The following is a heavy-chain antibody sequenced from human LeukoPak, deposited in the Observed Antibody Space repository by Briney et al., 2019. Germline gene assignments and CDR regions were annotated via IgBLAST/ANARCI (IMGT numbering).Heavy chain of an antibody. D-gene: IGHD6-19*01. Sequence: SETLSLTCTVSGGSISSYYWSWIRQPPGKGLEWIGYIYYSGSTNYNPSLKSRVTISVDTSKNQFSLKLSSVTAADTAVYYCARVSLGSSGWYYFDYWGQGTLVTVSS. CDR3: ARVSLGSSGWYYFDY. V-gene: IGHV4-59*08. CDR1: GGSISSYY. CDR2: IYYSGST. J-gene: IGHJ4*02.